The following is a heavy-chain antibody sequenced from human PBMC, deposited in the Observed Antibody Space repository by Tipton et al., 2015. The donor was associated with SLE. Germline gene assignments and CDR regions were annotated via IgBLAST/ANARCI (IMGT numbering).Heavy chain of an antibody. V-gene: IGHV3-48*03. CDR3: VRSGSGAFDI. J-gene: IGHJ3*02. CDR1: GFTFSSYE. Sequence: SLRLYCAASGFTFSSYEMNWVRQAPGKGLEWVSYISSSGSTIYYADSVKGRFTISRDNAKNSLYLQMNSLRAEDTAVYYCVRSGSGAFDIWGQGTMVTVSS. CDR2: ISSSGSTI. D-gene: IGHD1-26*01.